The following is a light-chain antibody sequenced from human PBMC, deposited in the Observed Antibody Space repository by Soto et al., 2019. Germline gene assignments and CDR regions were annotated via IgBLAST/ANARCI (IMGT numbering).Light chain of an antibody. CDR2: WAS. CDR3: HQYYRAPLT. CDR1: QSVLYNSNNKNY. J-gene: IGKJ4*01. V-gene: IGKV4-1*01. Sequence: DIVMAQSPDSLAVSLGERATINCKSSQSVLYNSNNKNYLAWYQQKPGQPPKLLFYWASTRESGVPDRFNGSGSGADFTLTISSLQAEDVAVYYCHQYYRAPLTFGGGTKLEIK.